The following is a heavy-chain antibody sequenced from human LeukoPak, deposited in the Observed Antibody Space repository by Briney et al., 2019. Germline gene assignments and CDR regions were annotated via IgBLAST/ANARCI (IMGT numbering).Heavy chain of an antibody. D-gene: IGHD3-22*01. CDR2: MNPNSGNT. CDR3: ARGYYDSSGHSDY. Sequence: ASVKVSCKASGYTFTSCDINWVRQATGQGLEWMGWMNPNSGNTGYAQKFQGRVIMTRNTSISTAYMELSSLSSEDTAVYYCARGYYDSSGHSDYWGQGTLVTVSS. J-gene: IGHJ4*02. CDR1: GYTFTSCD. V-gene: IGHV1-8*01.